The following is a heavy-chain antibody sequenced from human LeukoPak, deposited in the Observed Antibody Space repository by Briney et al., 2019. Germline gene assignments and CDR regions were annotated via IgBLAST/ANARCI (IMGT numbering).Heavy chain of an antibody. D-gene: IGHD5-18*01. V-gene: IGHV4-34*01. CDR1: GGSFSGYF. CDR2: INHSGST. J-gene: IGHJ4*02. Sequence: SETLSLTCGVYGGSFSGYFWSWIRQPPGKGLEWIGEINHSGSTNYNPSLKSRVTISVDTSKNQFSLKLSSVTAADTAVYYCARGLSPWIQLWLRYFDYWGQGTLVTVSS. CDR3: ARGLSPWIQLWLRYFDY.